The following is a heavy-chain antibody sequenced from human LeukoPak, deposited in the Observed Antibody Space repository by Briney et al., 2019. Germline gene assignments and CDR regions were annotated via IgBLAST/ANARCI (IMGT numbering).Heavy chain of an antibody. CDR2: IYYSGST. Sequence: SETLSLTCTVSCGSISSYYWSWIRQPPGKGLEWIGYIYYSGSTNYNPSLKSRVTISVDTSKNQFSLKLSSVTAADTAVYYCARVAGVVVVAATTAFDIWGQGTMVTVSS. D-gene: IGHD2-15*01. V-gene: IGHV4-59*01. CDR1: CGSISSYY. CDR3: ARVAGVVVVAATTAFDI. J-gene: IGHJ3*02.